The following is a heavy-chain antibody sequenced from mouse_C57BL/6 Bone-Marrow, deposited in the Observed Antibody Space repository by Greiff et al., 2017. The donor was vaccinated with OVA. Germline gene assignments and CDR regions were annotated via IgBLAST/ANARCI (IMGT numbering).Heavy chain of an antibody. V-gene: IGHV5-16*01. CDR1: GFTFSDYY. CDR3: ARDLITTVVDGY. Sequence: EVQLVESEGGLVQPGSSMKLSCTASGFTFSDYYMAWVRQVPEKGLEWVANINYDGSSTYYLDSLKSRFIISRDNAKNLLYLQMSSLKSEDTATYYCARDLITTVVDGYWGQGTTLTVSS. CDR2: INYDGSST. J-gene: IGHJ2*01. D-gene: IGHD1-1*01.